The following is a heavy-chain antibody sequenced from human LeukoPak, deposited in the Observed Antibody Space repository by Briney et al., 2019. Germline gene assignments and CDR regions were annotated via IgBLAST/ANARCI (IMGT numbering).Heavy chain of an antibody. CDR2: IIPIFGTV. CDR1: GGTFSSFP. CDR3: ARGVDVVVVPTTIITSTFDI. V-gene: IGHV1-69*05. J-gene: IGHJ3*02. Sequence: GAPVKVSCKASGGTFSSFPVNWVRQAPGQGLEWMGEIIPIFGTVKYAQKFQGSVTITTDESTDTAYMELSSLRSEDTAVYYCARGVDVVVVPTTIITSTFDIWGQGTMVTVSS. D-gene: IGHD2-2*01.